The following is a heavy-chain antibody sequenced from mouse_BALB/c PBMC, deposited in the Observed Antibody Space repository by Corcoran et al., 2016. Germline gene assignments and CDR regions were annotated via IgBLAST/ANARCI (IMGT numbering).Heavy chain of an antibody. J-gene: IGHJ1*01. D-gene: IGHD2-12*01. Sequence: LVKTGASVKISCKASGYSFTGYYMHWVKQSHGKSLEWIGYISCYNGATSYNQKFKGKATFTVDTSSSTAYMQFNSLTSEESAVCYSERKGAIEGYIDVWGEGTTVTVSS. CDR2: ISCYNGAT. V-gene: IGHV1S34*01. CDR3: ERKGAIEGYIDV. CDR1: GYSFTGYY.